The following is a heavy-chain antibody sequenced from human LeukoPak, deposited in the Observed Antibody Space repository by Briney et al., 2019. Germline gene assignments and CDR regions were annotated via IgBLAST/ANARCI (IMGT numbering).Heavy chain of an antibody. CDR2: IYYSGST. J-gene: IGHJ6*02. D-gene: IGHD5-18*01. V-gene: IGHV4-61*01. CDR3: AREDVDTVSGVYYYYGMDV. CDR1: GGSVSSGSYY. Sequence: SETLSLTCTVSGGSVSSGSYYWSWIRQPPGKGLEWIGYIYYSGSTNYNPSLKSRVTISVDTSKNQFSLKLSSVTAADTAVYYCAREDVDTVSGVYYYYGMDVWGQGTTVTVS.